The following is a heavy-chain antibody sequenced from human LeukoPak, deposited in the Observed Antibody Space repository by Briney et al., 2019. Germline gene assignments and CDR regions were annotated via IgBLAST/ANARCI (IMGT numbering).Heavy chain of an antibody. Sequence: PGGSLRLSCAASGFTFSSYWMHWVRQAPGKGLAWVSRVSGDGSSTNYADSVKGRFTISRDNAKNTLYLQMSSLRAEDTALYYCARASNRNSINFDYWGQGILVTVSS. CDR1: GFTFSSYW. J-gene: IGHJ4*02. CDR3: ARASNRNSINFDY. D-gene: IGHD1-1*01. CDR2: VSGDGSST. V-gene: IGHV3-74*01.